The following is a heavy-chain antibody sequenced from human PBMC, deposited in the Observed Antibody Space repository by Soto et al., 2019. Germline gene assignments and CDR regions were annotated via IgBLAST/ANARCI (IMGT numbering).Heavy chain of an antibody. CDR1: GFTFSSYA. CDR3: AKGGRQWLVTSDFNY. D-gene: IGHD6-19*01. Sequence: GGSLRLSCAASGFTFSSYAMHWVRQAPGKGLEWVAVVSYDGRNKHYADSVKGRFTISRDSSKNTLYLEMTSLRAEDTAVYYCAKGGRQWLVTSDFNYWGQGALVTVSS. CDR2: VSYDGRNK. V-gene: IGHV3-30*04. J-gene: IGHJ4*02.